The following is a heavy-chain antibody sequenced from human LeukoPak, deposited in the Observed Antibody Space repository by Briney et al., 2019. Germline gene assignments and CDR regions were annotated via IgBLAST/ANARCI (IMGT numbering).Heavy chain of an antibody. J-gene: IGHJ4*02. CDR1: GFTFRSYG. CDR3: AKAEGYDILTGLDY. CDR2: IGASGGST. Sequence: AGSLRLSCAASGFTFRSYGMHWVRQAPGKGLEWVSGIGASGGSTYYAASVKGRFTISRDNSKNTLYLQMNSLRTEDTAVYYCAKAEGYDILTGLDYWGQGTLVTVSS. V-gene: IGHV3-23*01. D-gene: IGHD3-9*01.